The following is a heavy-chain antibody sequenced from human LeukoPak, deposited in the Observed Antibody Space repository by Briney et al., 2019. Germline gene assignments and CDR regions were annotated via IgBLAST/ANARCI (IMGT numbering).Heavy chain of an antibody. Sequence: PGGSLRLSCAASGFTFSNYWMHWVRQAPGKGLVWVSRMNSDGSSTTYADSVKGRFTISRDNAKNMLYLQLNSLRAEDTAVYYCARQLVVVNEDYWGQGNVVPVSS. V-gene: IGHV3-74*01. D-gene: IGHD3-22*01. CDR3: ARQLVVVNEDY. CDR2: MNSDGSST. CDR1: GFTFSNYW. J-gene: IGHJ4*02.